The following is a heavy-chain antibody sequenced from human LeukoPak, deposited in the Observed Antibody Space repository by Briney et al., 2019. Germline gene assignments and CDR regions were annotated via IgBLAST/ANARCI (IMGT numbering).Heavy chain of an antibody. J-gene: IGHJ5*02. V-gene: IGHV3-53*01. CDR1: GFTVSSNH. CDR2: IYSGGST. CDR3: ARVDSRWFDP. Sequence: GGSLRLSCAASGFTVSSNHMSWVRQAPGKGLEWVSVIYSGGSTYYADSVKGRLTISRDNSKNTLYLQMNSLRAEDTAVYYCARVDSRWFDPWGQGTLVTVSS.